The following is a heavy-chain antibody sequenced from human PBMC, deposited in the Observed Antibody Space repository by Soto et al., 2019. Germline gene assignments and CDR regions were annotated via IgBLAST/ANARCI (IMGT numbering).Heavy chain of an antibody. V-gene: IGHV4-34*01. D-gene: IGHD3-3*01. CDR2: INHSGST. CDR3: ARSLRLYYYYYMDV. Sequence: SETLSLTCAVYGGSFSGYYWSWIRQPPGEGLEWIGEINHSGSTNYNPSLKSRVTISVDTSKNQFSLKLSSVTAADTAVYYCARSLRLYYYYYMDVWGKGTTVTVSS. J-gene: IGHJ6*03. CDR1: GGSFSGYY.